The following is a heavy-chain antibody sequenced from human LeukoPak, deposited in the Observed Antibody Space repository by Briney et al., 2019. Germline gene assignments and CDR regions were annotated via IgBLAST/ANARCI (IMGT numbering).Heavy chain of an antibody. CDR2: ISGSGGST. D-gene: IGHD3-10*01. CDR1: GFTFSSYA. CDR3: AKGRLLLWFGELPTYYFDY. Sequence: GGSLRLSCAASGFTFSSYAMSWVRQAPGKGLEWVSAISGSGGSTYYADSVKGRFTISRDNSKNTLYLQMNSLRAEDTAVYYCAKGRLLLWFGELPTYYFDYWGQGTLATVSS. V-gene: IGHV3-23*01. J-gene: IGHJ4*02.